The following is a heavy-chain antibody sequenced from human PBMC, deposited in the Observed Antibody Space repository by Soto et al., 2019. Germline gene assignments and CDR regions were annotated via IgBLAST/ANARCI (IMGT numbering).Heavy chain of an antibody. D-gene: IGHD3-10*01. CDR1: AGTPRPYD. J-gene: IGHJ4*01. Sequence: YSGSAGTPRPYDWLLCRQPLEKGLEWIGYIYYSGSTNYNPSPKSRVTISVDTSKNQFSLKLSSVTAADTAVYYYARCYSECCADY. V-gene: IGHV4-59*08. CDR3: ARCYSECCADY. CDR2: IYYSGST.